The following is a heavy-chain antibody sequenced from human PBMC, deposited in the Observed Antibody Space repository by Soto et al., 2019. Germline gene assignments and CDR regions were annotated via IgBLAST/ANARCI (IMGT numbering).Heavy chain of an antibody. V-gene: IGHV1-18*04. J-gene: IGHJ4*02. CDR1: EHTFTNYG. CDR3: AGGQGSLIPYYFDS. D-gene: IGHD2-2*01. Sequence: QVQLVQSGAEVKKPGASVRVSCKASEHTFTNYGINWVRLAPGQGLEWMGWINTYSGNTIYAQKFQDRLTITTDTSTNTASMELRSLTSDDTAVFYCAGGQGSLIPYYFDSWGQGTLATVSS. CDR2: INTYSGNT.